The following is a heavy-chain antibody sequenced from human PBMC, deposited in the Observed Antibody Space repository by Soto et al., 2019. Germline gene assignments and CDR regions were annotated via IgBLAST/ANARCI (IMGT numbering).Heavy chain of an antibody. CDR3: ARSSPYIVVRKPTGNQDYYGMDV. D-gene: IGHD2-2*01. J-gene: IGHJ6*02. Sequence: QVQLVQSGAEVKKPGSSVKVFCKASGGTFSNYTISWVRQAPGQGLEWMGGLIPVFGTTDYEQKFQCRVTITADGSPRTAYMELISLISADTAVDYCARSSPYIVVRKPTGNQDYYGMDVWGQGTTVTVSS. V-gene: IGHV1-69*01. CDR1: GGTFSNYT. CDR2: LIPVFGTT.